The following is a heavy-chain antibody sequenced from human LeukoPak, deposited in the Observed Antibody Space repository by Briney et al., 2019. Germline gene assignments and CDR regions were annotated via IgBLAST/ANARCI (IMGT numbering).Heavy chain of an antibody. CDR3: ARDSPNYSKGAIDI. CDR1: GFTFSSHG. V-gene: IGHV3-74*01. Sequence: AGGSLRLSCAASGFTFSSHGMHWVRQAPGKGLVWVAHVSTDGTSTSSVDSVKGRFTISRDNAKNTLYLQMSSLRAEDTAVYYCARDSPNYSKGAIDIWGQGTMVTVSS. CDR2: VSTDGTST. D-gene: IGHD3-10*01. J-gene: IGHJ3*02.